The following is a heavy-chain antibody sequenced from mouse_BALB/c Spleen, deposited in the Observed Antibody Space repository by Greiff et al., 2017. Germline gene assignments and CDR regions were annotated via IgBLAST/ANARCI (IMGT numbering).Heavy chain of an antibody. Sequence: QVQLKESGPGLVAPSQSLSITCTVSGFSLTSYGVHWVRQPPGKGLEWLGVIWAGGSTNYNSALMSRLSISKDNSKSQVFLKMNSLQTDDTAMYYCARVSTMIPDYYAMDYWGQGTSVTVSS. CDR1: GFSLTSYG. V-gene: IGHV2-9*02. J-gene: IGHJ4*01. D-gene: IGHD2-4*01. CDR3: ARVSTMIPDYYAMDY. CDR2: IWAGGST.